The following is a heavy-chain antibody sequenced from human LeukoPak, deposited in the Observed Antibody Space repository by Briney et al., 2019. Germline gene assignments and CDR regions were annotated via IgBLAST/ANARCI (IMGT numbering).Heavy chain of an antibody. CDR3: AREGGPYRPLDY. Sequence: SGTLSLACAVSGGSISSSNWWSWVRQPPGKGLEWIGEIYHSGSTNYNPSLKSRVTISVDKSKDQFSLKLSSVTAADTAVYYCAREGGPYRPLDYSGQGTLVTVSS. J-gene: IGHJ4*02. CDR1: GGSISSSNW. V-gene: IGHV4-4*02. CDR2: IYHSGST.